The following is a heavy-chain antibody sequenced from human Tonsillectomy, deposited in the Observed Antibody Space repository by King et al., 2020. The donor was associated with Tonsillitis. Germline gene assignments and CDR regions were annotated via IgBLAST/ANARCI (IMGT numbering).Heavy chain of an antibody. Sequence: QLQESGPGLVKPSQTLSLTCTVSGGSISSGGYFWNWIRQRPGKGLEWIGYIYYSGTTSYNPSLKSRVTISVDTSKTQFSLRLSSVTAADTALYYCARKRVRLGELSYIDYGGQGTLVTVSS. CDR3: ARKRVRLGELSYIDY. V-gene: IGHV4-31*03. J-gene: IGHJ4*02. CDR1: GGSISSGGYF. D-gene: IGHD3-16*02. CDR2: IYYSGTT.